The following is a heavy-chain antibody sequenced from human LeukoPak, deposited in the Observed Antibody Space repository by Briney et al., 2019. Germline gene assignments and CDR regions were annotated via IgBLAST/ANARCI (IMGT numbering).Heavy chain of an antibody. CDR1: GYTFTSYG. Sequence: WASVTVSCKASGYTFTSYGISWVRQAPGQGLEWMGWISAYNGNTNYAQKLQGRVTMTTDTSTSTAYMELRSLRSDDTAVYYCARDIELARDAFDIWGQGTMVTVSS. D-gene: IGHD5-24*01. V-gene: IGHV1-18*01. CDR3: ARDIELARDAFDI. CDR2: ISAYNGNT. J-gene: IGHJ3*02.